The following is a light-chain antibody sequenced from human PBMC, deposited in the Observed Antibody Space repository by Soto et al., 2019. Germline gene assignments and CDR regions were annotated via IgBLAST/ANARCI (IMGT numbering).Light chain of an antibody. CDR2: DVS. CDR3: AASASASFRI. Sequence: QSALTQPASVSGSPGQSITISCTGTSNDVGAYKYVSWYQQHPVKAPKVMIYDVSNRPSGGFNRFSGSKSGNTASLTISGVQDDDEADYYCAASASASFRIFGSGTKLTVL. V-gene: IGLV2-14*01. J-gene: IGLJ1*01. CDR1: SNDVGAYKY.